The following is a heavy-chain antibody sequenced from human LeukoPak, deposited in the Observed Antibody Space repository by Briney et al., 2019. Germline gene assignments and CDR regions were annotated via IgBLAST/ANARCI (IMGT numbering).Heavy chain of an antibody. V-gene: IGHV3-30*04. J-gene: IGHJ3*02. CDR1: GFTFSSYA. Sequence: GGSLRLSCAASGFTFSSYAMHWVRQAPGKGLEWVAVMSYDGSNKYYADSVKGRFTISRDNSKNTLYLQMNSLRAEDTAVYYCARGGFDIWGQGTIVTVSS. CDR3: ARGGFDI. CDR2: MSYDGSNK.